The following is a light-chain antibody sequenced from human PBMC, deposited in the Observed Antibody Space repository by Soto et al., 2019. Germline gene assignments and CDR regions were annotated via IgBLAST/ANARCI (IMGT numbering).Light chain of an antibody. J-gene: IGLJ1*01. CDR1: SSNIGRNP. Sequence: QSVLTQPPSASGSPGQRVTISCSGSSSNIGRNPVNWYQQFPGTAPKLLIYANNQRPSGVPDRFSGSKSGTSASLAISGLQSEDEAEFYCAAWDDSLNGYVFGAATKLTVL. V-gene: IGLV1-44*01. CDR3: AAWDDSLNGYV. CDR2: ANN.